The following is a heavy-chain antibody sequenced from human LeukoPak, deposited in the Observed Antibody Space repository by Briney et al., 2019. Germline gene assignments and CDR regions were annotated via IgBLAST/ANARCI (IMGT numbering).Heavy chain of an antibody. CDR3: ARDVWFGELSAY. CDR2: IYSGGST. D-gene: IGHD3-10*01. J-gene: IGHJ4*02. Sequence: GGSLRLSCAASGFTVSSNYMSWVRQAPGKGLEWVSVIYSGGSTYYADSVKGRFTISRDNSKNTLYLQMNSLRAEDTAVYYCARDVWFGELSAYWGQGTLVTVSS. CDR1: GFTVSSNY. V-gene: IGHV3-66*01.